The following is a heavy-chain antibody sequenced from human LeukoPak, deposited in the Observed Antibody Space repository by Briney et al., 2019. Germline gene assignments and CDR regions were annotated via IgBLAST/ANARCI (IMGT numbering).Heavy chain of an antibody. CDR2: ISWNSGSI. Sequence: SGRSLRLPCAASGFTFDDYAMHWVRQAPGKGLEWVSGISWNSGSIGYADSVKGRFTISRDNAKSSLYLQMNSLRAEDTALYYCAKDVRGVNHPYWGQGTLVTVSS. V-gene: IGHV3-9*01. CDR3: AKDVRGVNHPY. D-gene: IGHD3-10*01. J-gene: IGHJ4*02. CDR1: GFTFDDYA.